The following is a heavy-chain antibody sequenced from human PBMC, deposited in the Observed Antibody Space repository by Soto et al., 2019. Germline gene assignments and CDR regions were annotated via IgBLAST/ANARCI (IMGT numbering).Heavy chain of an antibody. J-gene: IGHJ3*02. D-gene: IGHD1-26*01. CDR3: AGMSGTYHRAFDI. CDR1: GFTFSSNS. V-gene: IGHV3-21*01. Sequence: EVQLVESGGGLVKPGGSRRLSCAASGFTFSSNSMNWVRQAPGKGLEWVSSIIISSTSIYYADSVKGRFTISRDNAKNSLYLQMNSLRAEDTAVYYCAGMSGTYHRAFDIWGQGTMVIVSS. CDR2: IIISSTSI.